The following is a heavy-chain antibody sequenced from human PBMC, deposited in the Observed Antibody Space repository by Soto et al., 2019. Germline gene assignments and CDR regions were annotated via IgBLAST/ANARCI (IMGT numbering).Heavy chain of an antibody. J-gene: IGHJ6*02. CDR3: ARGMDGDYAKGMDV. CDR1: GGTFSSYA. V-gene: IGHV1-69*12. Sequence: QVQLVQSGAEVKKPGSSVKVSCKASGGTFSSYAISWVRQAPGQGLEWMGGIIPIFGTANYAQKFQGRVTXXAXEXXSTAYMELSSLRSEDTAVYYCARGMDGDYAKGMDVWGQGTTVTVSS. D-gene: IGHD4-17*01. CDR2: IIPIFGTA.